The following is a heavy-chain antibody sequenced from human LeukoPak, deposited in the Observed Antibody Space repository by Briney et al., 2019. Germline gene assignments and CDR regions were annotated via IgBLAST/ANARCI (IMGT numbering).Heavy chain of an antibody. CDR1: GYTFTSYD. CDR2: MNPNSGNT. V-gene: IGHV1-8*03. Sequence: ASVKVSCKASGYTFTSYDINWVRQATGQGLEWMGWMNPNSGNTGYAQKFQGRVTITRNTSISTAYMELSSLRSDDTAVYYCARTTILTGYYSPPDYWGQGTLVTVSS. D-gene: IGHD3-9*01. J-gene: IGHJ4*02. CDR3: ARTTILTGYYSPPDY.